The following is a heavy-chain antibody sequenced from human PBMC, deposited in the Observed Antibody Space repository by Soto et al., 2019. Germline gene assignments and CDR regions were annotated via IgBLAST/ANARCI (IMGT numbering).Heavy chain of an antibody. Sequence: SETLSLTCTVPGGSISSYYWSWIRQSPGRGLEWIGYIYYSGNTNYNPSLKSRVTISVDTSKNQFSLTLTSVTAADTAVYYCARYDILPGHHDAFDIWGQGTVVTVSS. CDR1: GGSISSYY. V-gene: IGHV4-59*01. D-gene: IGHD3-9*01. J-gene: IGHJ3*02. CDR2: IYYSGNT. CDR3: ARYDILPGHHDAFDI.